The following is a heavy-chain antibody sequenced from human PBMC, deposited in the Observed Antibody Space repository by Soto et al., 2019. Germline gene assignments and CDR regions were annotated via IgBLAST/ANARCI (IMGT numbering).Heavy chain of an antibody. CDR1: GYTFTSYD. V-gene: IGHV1-8*01. Sequence: ASVKVSCKASGYTFTSYDINWVRQATGQGLEWMGWMNPNSGNTGYAQKFQGRVTMTRNTSISTAYMELSSLRSEDTAVYHCARTIAARPRWFDPWGQGTLVTVSS. CDR2: MNPNSGNT. CDR3: ARTIAARPRWFDP. D-gene: IGHD6-6*01. J-gene: IGHJ5*02.